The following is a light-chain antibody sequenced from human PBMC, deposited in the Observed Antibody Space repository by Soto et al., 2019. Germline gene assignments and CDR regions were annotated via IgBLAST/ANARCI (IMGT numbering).Light chain of an antibody. J-gene: IGKJ2*01. CDR1: QSISTW. CDR3: QHTTDFT. CDR2: DAS. V-gene: IGKV1-5*01. Sequence: DIQMTQSPSTLSASVGDRVTITCRASQSISTWLAWYQQKPGKAPKVLIWDASTLQRGVPPRFSGSTSGAESTLTITGLQPDDLGTYYCQHTTDFTFGQGTKVDIK.